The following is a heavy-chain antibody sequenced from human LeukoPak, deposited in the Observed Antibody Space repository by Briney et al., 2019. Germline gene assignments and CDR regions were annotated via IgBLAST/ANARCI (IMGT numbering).Heavy chain of an antibody. D-gene: IGHD6-19*01. CDR3: ARDHLYSSGWYLGYDAFDI. Sequence: ASETLSLTCTVSGDSISSGDYYWSWIRQPPGKGLEWIGYIYYSGSTNYNPSLKSRVTISVDTSKNQFSLKLSSVTAADTAVYYCARDHLYSSGWYLGYDAFDIWGQGTMVTVSS. V-gene: IGHV4-61*08. CDR1: GDSISSGDYY. J-gene: IGHJ3*02. CDR2: IYYSGST.